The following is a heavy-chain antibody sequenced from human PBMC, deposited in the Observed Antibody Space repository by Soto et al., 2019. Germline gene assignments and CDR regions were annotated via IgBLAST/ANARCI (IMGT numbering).Heavy chain of an antibody. CDR1: GFSLSTTGVG. V-gene: IGHV2-5*02. CDR2: IYWDDDE. CDR3: ARTSVNWGSRGLIDH. Sequence: QITLKESGPTLVKPTQTLTLTCAFSGFSLSTTGVGVGWIRQPPGKALEWLAFIYWDDDERYRPSLKSRLTITKDTSKTQVVLTMAHMDPVDTATYYCARTSVNWGSRGLIDHWGQGTLVTVSS. D-gene: IGHD7-27*01. J-gene: IGHJ4*02.